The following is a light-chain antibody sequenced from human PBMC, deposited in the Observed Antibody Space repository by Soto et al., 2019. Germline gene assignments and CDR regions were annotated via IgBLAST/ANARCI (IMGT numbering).Light chain of an antibody. Sequence: QSVLTQPPSASGTPGQRVAISCSGSSSNIGSNTVNWYQQFPQTAPKLLIYSNNQRPSGVPDRFSGSKSGTSASPAISGLQSEDEADYYCAAWDDSLHGFYVFGTGTKVTVL. CDR1: SSNIGSNT. V-gene: IGLV1-44*01. CDR3: AAWDDSLHGFYV. J-gene: IGLJ1*01. CDR2: SNN.